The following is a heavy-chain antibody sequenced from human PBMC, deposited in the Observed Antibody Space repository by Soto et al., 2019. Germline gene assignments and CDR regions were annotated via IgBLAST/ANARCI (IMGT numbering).Heavy chain of an antibody. CDR3: ARERSAAGTGWFDP. CDR2: MNPNSCNT. J-gene: IGHJ5*02. Sequence: QVQLVQSGAEVKKPGASVKVSCKASGYTFTSYDINWVRQATGQGLEWMGWMNPNSCNTGYAQKFQGRVTMTRNTSISTAYMELSSLRSEDTAVYYWARERSAAGTGWFDPWGQGTLVTVSS. V-gene: IGHV1-8*01. CDR1: GYTFTSYD. D-gene: IGHD6-13*01.